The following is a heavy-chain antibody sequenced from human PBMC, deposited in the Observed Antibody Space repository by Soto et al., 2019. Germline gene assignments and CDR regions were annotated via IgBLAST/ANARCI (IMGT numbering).Heavy chain of an antibody. CDR2: MNPNSGNT. J-gene: IGHJ6*03. CDR3: ARGRGGFWSGFYYYMDV. CDR1: GYTFTSYD. Sequence: GASVKVSCKASGYTFTSYDINWVRQATGQGLEWMGWMNPNSGNTVYAQKFQGRVTMTRNTSISTAYMELSSLRSEDTAVYYCARGRGGFWSGFYYYMDVWGKGTTVTVSS. D-gene: IGHD3-3*01. V-gene: IGHV1-8*01.